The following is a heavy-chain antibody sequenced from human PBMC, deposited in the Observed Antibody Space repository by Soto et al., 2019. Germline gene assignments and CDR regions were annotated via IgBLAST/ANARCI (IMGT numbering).Heavy chain of an antibody. V-gene: IGHV4-30-2*01. D-gene: IGHD3-10*01. Sequence: SETLSLTCAFSGCSISSGGYSWSWIRQPPGKGLEWIGYIYHSGSTYYNPSLKSRVTISVDRSKNQFSLKLSSVTAADTAVYYCARGGGYFDYWGQGTLVTVSS. CDR2: IYHSGST. CDR1: GCSISSGGYS. CDR3: ARGGGYFDY. J-gene: IGHJ4*02.